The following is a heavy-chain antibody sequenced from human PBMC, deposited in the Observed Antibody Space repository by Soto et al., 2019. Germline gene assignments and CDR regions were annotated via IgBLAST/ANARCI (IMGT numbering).Heavy chain of an antibody. CDR3: ARAGCDGGSCYTLVGLRYGMDV. CDR1: GFTFSSYA. J-gene: IGHJ6*02. D-gene: IGHD2-15*01. V-gene: IGHV3-30-3*01. CDR2: ISYDGSNK. Sequence: QVQLVESGGGVVQPGRSLRLSCAASGFTFSSYAMHWVRQAPGKGLEWVAVISYDGSNKYYADSVKGRFTISRDNSKYTLYLQMNSLRAEDTAVYYCARAGCDGGSCYTLVGLRYGMDVWGQGTTVTVSS.